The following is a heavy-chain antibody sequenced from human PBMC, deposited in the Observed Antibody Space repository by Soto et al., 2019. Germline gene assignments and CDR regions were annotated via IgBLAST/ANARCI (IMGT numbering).Heavy chain of an antibody. J-gene: IGHJ6*03. CDR3: ARDSHYAMDV. CDR1: GFTFRPYW. V-gene: IGHV3-74*01. D-gene: IGHD3-16*01. Sequence: EVQLVESGGGLLPPGGSLRLSCTASGFTFRPYWIHWVRQVPGKGLVWVSRIEGDGSTTYADSVKGRFTVSRDNSKTTVYLQVNSLRAEDTAVYYCARDSHYAMDVWGKGATVTVSS. CDR2: IEGDGST.